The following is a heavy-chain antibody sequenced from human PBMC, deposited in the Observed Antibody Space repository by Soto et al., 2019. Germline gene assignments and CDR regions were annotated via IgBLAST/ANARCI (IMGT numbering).Heavy chain of an antibody. V-gene: IGHV3-21*01. D-gene: IGHD2-2*01. CDR3: ARDKVVVVPPENFLDY. J-gene: IGHJ4*02. CDR1: GFTFSSFT. CDR2: ISSSGSYI. Sequence: GGSLRLSCAASGFTFSSFTMNWVRQAPGKGLEWVSSISSSGSYIWYAGSVKGRFTISRDNAKNSLYLQMNSLRAEDTAVYYCARDKVVVVPPENFLDYWGQGTLVTVSS.